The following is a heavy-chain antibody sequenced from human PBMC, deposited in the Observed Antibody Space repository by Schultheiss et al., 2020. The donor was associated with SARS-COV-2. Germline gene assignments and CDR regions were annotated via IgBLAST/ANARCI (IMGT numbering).Heavy chain of an antibody. J-gene: IGHJ3*02. CDR1: GYSISSGYY. D-gene: IGHD3-3*01. V-gene: IGHV4-38-2*02. CDR2: IYHSGST. CDR3: ARAIILRVAFDI. Sequence: SQTLSLTCTVSGYSISSGYYWGWIRQPPGKGLEWIGSIYHSGSTYYNPSLKSRVTISVDTSKNQFFLKLSSVTAADTAVYYCARAIILRVAFDIWGQGTMVTVSS.